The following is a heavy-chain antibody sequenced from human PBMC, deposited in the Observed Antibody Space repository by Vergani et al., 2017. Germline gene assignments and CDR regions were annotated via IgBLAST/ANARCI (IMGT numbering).Heavy chain of an antibody. Sequence: QVQLVQSGAEVKKPGSSVKVSCKASGGTFSSYAISWVRQAPGQGLEWMGGIIPIFGTANYAQKFQGRVTITADESTSTAYMELSRLRSDDTAVYYCARDRTTVTTRGYNYYGMDVWGQGTTVTVSS. J-gene: IGHJ6*02. V-gene: IGHV1-69*01. CDR2: IIPIFGTA. D-gene: IGHD4-11*01. CDR3: ARDRTTVTTRGYNYYGMDV. CDR1: GGTFSSYA.